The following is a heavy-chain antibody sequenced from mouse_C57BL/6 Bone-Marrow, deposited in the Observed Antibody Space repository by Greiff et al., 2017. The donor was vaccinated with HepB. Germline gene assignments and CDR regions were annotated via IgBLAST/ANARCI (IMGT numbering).Heavy chain of an antibody. CDR2: IHPSDSDT. D-gene: IGHD2-5*01. CDR3: AAKYSNYVWYFDV. J-gene: IGHJ1*03. Sequence: QVQLQQPGAELVKPGASVKVSCKASGYTFTSYWMHWVKQRPGQGLEWIGRIHPSDSDTNYNQKFKGKATLTVDKSSSTAYMQLSSLTSEDSAAYYCAAKYSNYVWYFDVWGTGTTVTVSS. V-gene: IGHV1-74*01. CDR1: GYTFTSYW.